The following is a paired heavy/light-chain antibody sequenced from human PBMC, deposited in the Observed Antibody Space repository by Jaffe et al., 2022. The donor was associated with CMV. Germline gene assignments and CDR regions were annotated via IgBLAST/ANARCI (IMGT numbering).Light chain of an antibody. V-gene: IGKV3-20*01. CDR3: QQYGYSPALT. J-gene: IGKJ4*01. Sequence: EFVLTQSPGTLSLSPGERATLSCRASQSISSSYLAWYQHKPGQAPRLLIYAASSRAAGIPDRFSGSGSGTDFTLTISRLEPEDFAVYYCQQYGYSPALTFGGGTKVEIK. CDR2: AAS. CDR1: QSISSSY.
Heavy chain of an antibody. V-gene: IGHV4-59*08. CDR2: VYSSGST. CDR3: ARLVASHFDY. Sequence: QVQLQESGPGLVKPSETLSLTCTVSGGSISTYYWNWIRQPPGKGLEWIGYVYSSGSTNYNPSLKSRVTMSVDTSKNQFSLKLNSVTAADTAVYYCARLVASHFDYWGQGTLVTVSS. J-gene: IGHJ4*02. D-gene: IGHD2-15*01. CDR1: GGSISTYY.